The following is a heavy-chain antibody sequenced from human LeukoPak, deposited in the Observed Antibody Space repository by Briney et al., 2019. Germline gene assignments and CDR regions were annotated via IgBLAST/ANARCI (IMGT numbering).Heavy chain of an antibody. V-gene: IGHV4-59*01. Sequence: PSETLSLTCTVSGGSISSYYWSWIRQPPGKGLEWIGYMYYSGSTNYNPSLKSRVTISVDTSKNQFSLKPTSVTAADTAVYYCARGDNYGLTYFFDYWGQGTLVTVSS. J-gene: IGHJ4*02. CDR2: MYYSGST. CDR3: ARGDNYGLTYFFDY. CDR1: GGSISSYY. D-gene: IGHD5-24*01.